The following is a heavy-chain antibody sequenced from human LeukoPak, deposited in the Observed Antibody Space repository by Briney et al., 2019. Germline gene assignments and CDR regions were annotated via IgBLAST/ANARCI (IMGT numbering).Heavy chain of an antibody. Sequence: PGRTLRLSCVGSGFSFSDHYMSWTRKVPGKGLECVSYIRGSGDPINYAASVKGRFSISRDSATNAMSLYMNSLRAEDTAVYYCAREGNPLADDAFDIWGQGTMVTVSS. V-gene: IGHV3-11*01. J-gene: IGHJ3*02. CDR1: GFSFSDHY. D-gene: IGHD3-10*01. CDR2: IRGSGDPI. CDR3: AREGNPLADDAFDI.